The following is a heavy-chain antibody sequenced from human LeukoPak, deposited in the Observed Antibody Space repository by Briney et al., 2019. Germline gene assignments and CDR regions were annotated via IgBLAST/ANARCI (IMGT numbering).Heavy chain of an antibody. Sequence: PWGSLRLSRAASGFTFSSYSMNWVRQAPGKGLEWVSSISSSSSYIYYADSVKGRFTISRDNAKNSLYLQMNSLRAEDTAVYYCARGAAGTVRAFDIWGQGTMVTVSS. D-gene: IGHD6-13*01. J-gene: IGHJ3*02. CDR3: ARGAAGTVRAFDI. CDR1: GFTFSSYS. CDR2: ISSSSSYI. V-gene: IGHV3-21*01.